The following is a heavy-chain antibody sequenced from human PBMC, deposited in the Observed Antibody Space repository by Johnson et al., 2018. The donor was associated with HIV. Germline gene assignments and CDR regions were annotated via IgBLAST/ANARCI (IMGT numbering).Heavy chain of an antibody. CDR2: ISNDGSIK. V-gene: IGHV3-30-3*01. CDR3: VPGVPNPAGAFDF. D-gene: IGHD6-19*01. CDR1: GFTLSNYA. Sequence: QVLLVESGGGVVQTGRSLRLSCAVSGFTLSNYAMHWVRQAPGKGLEWVAFISNDGSIKFSADSVKGRFTISKDNSKNTLYLQMNSLRPEDTAVYYCVPGVPNPAGAFDFWGRGTMVTVCS. J-gene: IGHJ3*01.